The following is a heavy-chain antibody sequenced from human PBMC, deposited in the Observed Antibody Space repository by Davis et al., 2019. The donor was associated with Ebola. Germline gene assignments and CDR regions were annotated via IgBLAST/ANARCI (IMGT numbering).Heavy chain of an antibody. Sequence: GESLKISCQASGYRFTSYWIGWVRQMPGRGLQWMGIIYPDDSDTIYIPSFQGRITIYADRSIDTAFLQWSSLEASDTAKYYCGLLPYRSSWTDGFDIWGQGTMVTVSS. V-gene: IGHV5-51*01. D-gene: IGHD6-6*01. CDR2: IYPDDSDT. CDR1: GYRFTSYW. CDR3: GLLPYRSSWTDGFDI. J-gene: IGHJ3*02.